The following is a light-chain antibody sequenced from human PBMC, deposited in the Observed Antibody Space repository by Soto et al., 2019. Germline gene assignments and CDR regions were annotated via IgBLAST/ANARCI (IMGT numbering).Light chain of an antibody. J-gene: IGKJ2*01. Sequence: EIVLSQSPATLSLSAGERATLSCRASQTVNTYLAWYQQKPGQAPRLLIYDASSRATGIPARFTGSGSGTDFTLTINNLQPEYFATYYCQQTYSIPRTFGQGTKVDIK. CDR3: QQTYSIPRT. CDR1: QTVNTY. V-gene: IGKV3-11*01. CDR2: DAS.